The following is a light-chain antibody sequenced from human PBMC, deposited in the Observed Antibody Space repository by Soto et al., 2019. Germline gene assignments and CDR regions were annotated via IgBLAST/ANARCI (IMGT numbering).Light chain of an antibody. V-gene: IGKV1-9*01. CDR1: QGISSY. CDR3: QQLNSYPRT. CDR2: AAS. J-gene: IGKJ3*01. Sequence: DIQLTQSPSFLSASVGDRVTITCRASQGISSYLAWYQQKPGKAPKLLIYAASTLQSGVPSRFSGSGSGTEFTLTISSLRPEDFATYDCQQLNSYPRTFGPGTKVDIK.